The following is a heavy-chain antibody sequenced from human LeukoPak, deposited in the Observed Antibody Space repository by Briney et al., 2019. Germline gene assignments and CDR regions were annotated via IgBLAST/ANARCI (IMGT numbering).Heavy chain of an antibody. Sequence: GASVKVSCTASGYTFTGYYMHWVRQAPGQGLEWMGWINPNSGGTNYAQKFQGRVTMTRDTSISTAYMELSRLRSDDTAVYHCARENPHDAFDIWGQGTMVTVSS. CDR2: INPNSGGT. CDR1: GYTFTGYY. J-gene: IGHJ3*02. CDR3: ARENPHDAFDI. V-gene: IGHV1-2*02.